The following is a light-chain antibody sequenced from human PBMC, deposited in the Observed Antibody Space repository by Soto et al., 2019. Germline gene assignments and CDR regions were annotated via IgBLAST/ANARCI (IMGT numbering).Light chain of an antibody. J-gene: IGKJ1*01. CDR3: QQYGSSPWT. V-gene: IGKV3-20*01. CDR1: QSVVSN. Sequence: EIVMTQSPATLSVSPWQRATLSCRASQSVVSNLAWYQQKPGQAPRLLIYGASTRAAGVPVRFSGSGSGTDFTLSISRLEPEDFALYYCQQYGSSPWTFGQGTKVDIK. CDR2: GAS.